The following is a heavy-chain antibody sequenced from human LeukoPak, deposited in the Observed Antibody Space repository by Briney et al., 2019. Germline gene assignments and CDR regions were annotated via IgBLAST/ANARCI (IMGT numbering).Heavy chain of an antibody. J-gene: IGHJ4*02. Sequence: ASVKVSCKASGYTFTTYGISWVRQAPGQGLEWMGWINTYNGDTIYTPQLQGRLTLTTDTSTSTAYMELRSLISDDTALYYCARDFCSGGSCYHALGHWGQGALVTVSS. CDR3: ARDFCSGGSCYHALGH. D-gene: IGHD2-15*01. CDR1: GYTFTTYG. V-gene: IGHV1-18*01. CDR2: INTYNGDT.